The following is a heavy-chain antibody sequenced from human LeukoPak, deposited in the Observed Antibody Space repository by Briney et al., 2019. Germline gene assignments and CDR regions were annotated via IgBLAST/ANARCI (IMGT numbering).Heavy chain of an antibody. CDR2: ISGSGGST. D-gene: IGHD3-16*01. V-gene: IGHV3-23*01. Sequence: GGSLRLSCAASGFTFSSYAMSWVRQAPGKGLEWVSAISGSGGSTYFADSVKGRFTISRDNSKNALYLQMNSLRAEDTAVYYCAKDFRRGGPFDYWGQGTLVTVSS. CDR1: GFTFSSYA. J-gene: IGHJ4*02. CDR3: AKDFRRGGPFDY.